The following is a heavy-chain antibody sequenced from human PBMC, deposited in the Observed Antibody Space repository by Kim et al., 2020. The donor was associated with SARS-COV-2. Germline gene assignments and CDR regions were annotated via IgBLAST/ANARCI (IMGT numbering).Heavy chain of an antibody. CDR2: IGTAGDT. CDR1: GFTFSSYD. D-gene: IGHD6-13*01. V-gene: IGHV3-13*01. CDR3: ARGGGGSSWSNPIDY. Sequence: GGSLRLSCAASGFTFSSYDMHWVRQATGKGLEWVSAIGTAGDTYYPGSVKGRFTISRENAKNSLYLQMNSLRAGDTAVYYCARGGGGSSWSNPIDYWGQGALVTVSS. J-gene: IGHJ4*02.